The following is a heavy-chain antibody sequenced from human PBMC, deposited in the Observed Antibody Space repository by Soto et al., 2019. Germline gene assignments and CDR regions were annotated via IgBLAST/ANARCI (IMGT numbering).Heavy chain of an antibody. Sequence: HPGGSLRLSCAASGFTFSSYAMSWVRQAPGKGLEWVSAISGSGGSTYYADSVKGRFTISRDNSKNTLYLQMNSLRAEDTAVYYCAKDLSDSYDFWSGPIVYYMDVWGQGTTVTVSS. V-gene: IGHV3-23*01. CDR1: GFTFSSYA. D-gene: IGHD3-3*01. CDR3: AKDLSDSYDFWSGPIVYYMDV. CDR2: ISGSGGST. J-gene: IGHJ6*03.